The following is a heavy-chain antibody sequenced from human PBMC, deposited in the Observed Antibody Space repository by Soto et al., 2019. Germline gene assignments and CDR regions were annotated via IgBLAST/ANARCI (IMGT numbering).Heavy chain of an antibody. CDR1: GGTFSSYA. D-gene: IGHD3-22*01. J-gene: IGHJ4*02. Sequence: ASVKVSCKASGGTFSSYAISWVRQAPGQGLEWMGGIIPIFGTANYAQKFQGRVTITADESTSTAYMELSSLRSEDTAVYYCARSSGYSSPFDYWGQGTLVTVSS. CDR3: ARSSGYSSPFDY. V-gene: IGHV1-69*13. CDR2: IIPIFGTA.